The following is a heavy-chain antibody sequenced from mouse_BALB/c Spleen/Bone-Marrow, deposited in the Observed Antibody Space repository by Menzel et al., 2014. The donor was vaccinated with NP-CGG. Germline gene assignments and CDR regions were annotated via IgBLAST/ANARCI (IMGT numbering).Heavy chain of an antibody. Sequence: EVQVVESGGGLVQPGGSRKLSCAASGFTFSSFAMHWVRPAPEKGLEWVAYISSGSSTIYYADPVMGRFTISRDNTKNTMFLKMTSLRSVDPTMYYCARSGSCSGDFDYWCQGSTLTVSS. V-gene: IGHV5-17*02. D-gene: IGHD3-1*01. CDR2: ISSGSSTI. CDR1: GFTFSSFA. J-gene: IGHJ2*01. CDR3: ARSGSCSGDFDY.